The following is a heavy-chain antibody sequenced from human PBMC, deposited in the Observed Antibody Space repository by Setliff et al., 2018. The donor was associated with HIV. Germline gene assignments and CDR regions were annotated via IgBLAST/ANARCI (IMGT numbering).Heavy chain of an antibody. CDR1: GGSISSYY. V-gene: IGHV4-39*07. CDR3: ARNFGDYFEIHFDL. Sequence: SETLSLTCTVSGGSISSYYWGWIRQPPGKGLEWIGTIYYSGSTYYNPSLKSRVTISVDTSKNQFSLKLSSVTAADTAVYYCARNFGDYFEIHFDLWGRGTLGTVSS. D-gene: IGHD4-17*01. CDR2: IYYSGST. J-gene: IGHJ2*01.